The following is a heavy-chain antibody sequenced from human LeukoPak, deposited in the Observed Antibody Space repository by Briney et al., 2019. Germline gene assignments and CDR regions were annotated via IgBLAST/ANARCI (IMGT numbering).Heavy chain of an antibody. J-gene: IGHJ4*02. CDR2: ISWNSGSI. Sequence: GGSLRLSCAASGFTFDDYAMHWVRQAPGKGLEWVSGISWNSGSIGYADSVKGRFTISRDNAKNSLYLQMNSLRAEDTALYYCAKALGYSGYDYYFDYWDQGTLVTVSS. D-gene: IGHD5-12*01. CDR3: AKALGYSGYDYYFDY. V-gene: IGHV3-9*01. CDR1: GFTFDDYA.